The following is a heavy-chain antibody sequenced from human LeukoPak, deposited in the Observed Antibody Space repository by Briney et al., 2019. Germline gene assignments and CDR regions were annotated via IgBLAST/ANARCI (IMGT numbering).Heavy chain of an antibody. D-gene: IGHD5-12*01. CDR2: IYYTGST. CDR3: ARGGGYNYYYYYYMDV. V-gene: IGHV4-59*12. J-gene: IGHJ6*03. CDR1: GGFISSYY. Sequence: PSETLSLTCTISGGFISSYYWSWIRQPPGKGLEWIGYIYYTGSTNHNPSLKSRVTMSVDTSKNQFSLKLSSVTAADTAVYYCARGGGYNYYYYYYMDVWGKGTTVTISS.